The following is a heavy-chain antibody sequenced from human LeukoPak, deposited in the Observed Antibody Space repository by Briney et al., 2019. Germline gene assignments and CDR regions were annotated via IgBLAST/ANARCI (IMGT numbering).Heavy chain of an antibody. Sequence: ASVKVSCKASGYTFTGYYMHWVRQAPGQGLGLMGRSNLNSGGTNYAQQFQGRVTMTRDTSISTAYMELSRLRSDDTAVYYCARDPYGSGSYYNVDDAFDIWGQGTMVTVSS. D-gene: IGHD3-10*01. CDR1: GYTFTGYY. CDR2: SNLNSGGT. V-gene: IGHV1-2*02. J-gene: IGHJ3*02. CDR3: ARDPYGSGSYYNVDDAFDI.